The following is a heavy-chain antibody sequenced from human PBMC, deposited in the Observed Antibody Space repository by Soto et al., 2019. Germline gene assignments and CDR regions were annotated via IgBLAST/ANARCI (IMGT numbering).Heavy chain of an antibody. Sequence: SVKVSCKASCYTFTSYGISWVRQAPGQGLEWMGGIIPIYGKTNYAQRFHGRVTITADKSTSTVYMELYSLKSEDTAVYYCARDLGSGYDPGDYWGQGTLVTVSS. CDR3: ARDLGSGYDPGDY. CDR1: CYTFTSYG. CDR2: IIPIYGKT. D-gene: IGHD5-12*01. V-gene: IGHV1-69*06. J-gene: IGHJ4*02.